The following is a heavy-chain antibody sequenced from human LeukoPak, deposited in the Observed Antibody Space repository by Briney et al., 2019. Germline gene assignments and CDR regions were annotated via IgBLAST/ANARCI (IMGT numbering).Heavy chain of an antibody. V-gene: IGHV3-30-3*01. CDR3: ATLWFGELKTYYFYYYGVDV. CDR2: ISYDGSNK. Sequence: GGSLRLSCAASEFIFSSYAMHWVRQAPGKGLGWVAIISYDGSNKDYADSVKGRFTISRDNSKNTLYLQMNSLRAEDTAVYYCATLWFGELKTYYFYYYGVDVWGQGTTVTVSS. D-gene: IGHD3-10*01. CDR1: EFIFSSYA. J-gene: IGHJ6*02.